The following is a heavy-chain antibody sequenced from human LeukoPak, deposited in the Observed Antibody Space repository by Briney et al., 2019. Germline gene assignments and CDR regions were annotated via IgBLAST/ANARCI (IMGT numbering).Heavy chain of an antibody. V-gene: IGHV3-49*04. CDR3: TREGAYYDSSEGHY. D-gene: IGHD3-22*01. CDR2: IRSKAYGGTT. CDR1: GFTFSSYA. J-gene: IGHJ4*02. Sequence: PGGSLRLSCAAAGFTFSSYAMYWVRKAPGKALEWVGFIRSKAYGGTTEYAASVKGRFTISRDDSKSIAYLQMNSLKTEDTAVYYCTREGAYYDSSEGHYWGQGTLVTVSS.